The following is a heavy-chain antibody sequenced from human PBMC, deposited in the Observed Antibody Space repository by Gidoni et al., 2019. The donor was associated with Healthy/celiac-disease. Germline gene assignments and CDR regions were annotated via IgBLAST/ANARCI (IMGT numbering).Heavy chain of an antibody. V-gene: IGHV3-33*08. CDR3: ARENYGDYVDY. CDR2: IWYDGSNK. D-gene: IGHD4-17*01. Sequence: QVQLVESGGGVVQQGRSLRLPCAAGGLPFSSYGMHWVRQAPGKGLGWVAVIWYDGSNKYYADSVKGRFTISRDNSKNTLYLQMNSLRAEDTAVYYCARENYGDYVDYWGQGTLVTVSS. CDR1: GLPFSSYG. J-gene: IGHJ4*02.